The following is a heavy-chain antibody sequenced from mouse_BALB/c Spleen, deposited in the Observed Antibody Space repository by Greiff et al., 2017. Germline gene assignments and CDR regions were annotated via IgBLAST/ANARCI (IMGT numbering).Heavy chain of an antibody. V-gene: IGHV3-2*02. CDR1: GYSITSDYA. Sequence: EVKLQESGPGLVKPSQSLSLTCTVTGYSITSDYAWNWIRQFPGNKLEWMGYISYSGSTSYNPSLKSRISITRDTSKNQFFLQLNSVTTEDTATYYCARGGYDDVFYAMDYWGQGTSVTVSS. CDR2: ISYSGST. D-gene: IGHD2-14*01. J-gene: IGHJ4*01. CDR3: ARGGYDDVFYAMDY.